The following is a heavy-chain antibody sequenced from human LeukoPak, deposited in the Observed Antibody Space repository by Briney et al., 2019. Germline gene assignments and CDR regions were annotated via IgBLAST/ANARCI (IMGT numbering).Heavy chain of an antibody. CDR3: ARHFAYSSSSYFDY. V-gene: IGHV4-59*08. CDR1: GGSVSNYY. CDR2: VYYTGST. J-gene: IGHJ4*02. D-gene: IGHD6-6*01. Sequence: SETLSLTCSVSGGSVSNYYWSWIRQPPGKGLEWIGYVYYTGSTNYNPSLKSRVTMFEDKSKNQFSLRLYTVTVADTAVYYCARHFAYSSSSYFDYWGQGSLVTVSS.